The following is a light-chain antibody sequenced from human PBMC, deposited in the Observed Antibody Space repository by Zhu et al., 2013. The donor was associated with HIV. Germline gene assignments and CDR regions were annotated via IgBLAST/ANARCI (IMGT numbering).Light chain of an antibody. Sequence: QSVLTQPPSASGTPVRGSPSLVLGAPLTSEVIMFTGTYTSQERPPNLLIYSSNQRPSGVPDRFSGSTSGTSASLAISGLRSEDDGDYYCAAWDDSLGGHYVFGTGTQVTVL. J-gene: IGLJ1*01. CDR2: SSN. V-gene: IGLV1-47*01. CDR1: PLTSEVI. CDR3: AAWDDSLGGHYV.